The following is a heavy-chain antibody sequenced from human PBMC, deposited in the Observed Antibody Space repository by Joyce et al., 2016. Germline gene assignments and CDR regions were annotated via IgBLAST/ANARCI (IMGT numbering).Heavy chain of an antibody. J-gene: IGHJ4*02. D-gene: IGHD1-26*01. Sequence: QVQLVQSGAEVKKPGSSVKVSCKTSGGTFSSYSITWVRQAPGPGLEWMGRIIPILGIAGYAQKFQGRVTITADKSTSTGYMELSSLRSEDTAVYYCARDRPLVGATQFDYWGQGTLVTVSS. CDR1: GGTFSSYS. CDR3: ARDRPLVGATQFDY. V-gene: IGHV1-69*08. CDR2: IIPILGIA.